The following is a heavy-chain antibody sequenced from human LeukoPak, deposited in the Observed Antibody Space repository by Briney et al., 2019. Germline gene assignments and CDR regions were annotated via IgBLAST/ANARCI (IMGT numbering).Heavy chain of an antibody. V-gene: IGHV5-10-1*01. CDR1: GYIFTNYW. CDR2: IDPSDSYT. Sequence: GESLTISCKASGYIFTNYWINWVRQMPGKGLEWMGRIDPSDSYTDYSPSFQGHVTISADRSINTAYLQWGSLKASDTAIYYCARPPTNYYGLGPFDPWGQGTLVTVSS. CDR3: ARPPTNYYGLGPFDP. J-gene: IGHJ5*02. D-gene: IGHD3-10*01.